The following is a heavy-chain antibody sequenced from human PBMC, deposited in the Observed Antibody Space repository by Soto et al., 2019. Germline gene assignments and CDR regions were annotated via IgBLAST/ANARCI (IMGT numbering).Heavy chain of an antibody. CDR1: GYSFTSYW. Sequence: WDSLKISCKGSGYSFTSYWISWVRQMPGKGLEWMGRIDPSDSYTNYSPSFQGHVTISADKSISTAYLQWSSLKASDTAMYYCARRLRYFDWSYDDFDIWGPGTMVTVSS. D-gene: IGHD3-9*01. CDR2: IDPSDSYT. V-gene: IGHV5-10-1*01. J-gene: IGHJ3*02. CDR3: ARRLRYFDWSYDDFDI.